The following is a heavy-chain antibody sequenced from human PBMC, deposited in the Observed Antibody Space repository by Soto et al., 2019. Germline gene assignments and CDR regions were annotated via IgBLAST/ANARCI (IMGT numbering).Heavy chain of an antibody. J-gene: IGHJ5*02. D-gene: IGHD6-19*01. CDR2: IYYNGST. V-gene: IGHV4-31*03. CDR3: ARGVAVARLYWFDP. CDR1: GDSISSGVYY. Sequence: TLSLTCSVSGDSISSGVYYWTWIRQHPGKGLEWIGYIYYNGSTHYNPSLKSRTTISLDTSKNQFSLRLSSVTAVDTAIYYCARGVAVARLYWFDPWGQGTPVTVSS.